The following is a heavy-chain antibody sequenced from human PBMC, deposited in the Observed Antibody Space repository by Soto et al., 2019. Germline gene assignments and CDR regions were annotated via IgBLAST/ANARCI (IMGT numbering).Heavy chain of an antibody. Sequence: EVQLLESGGGVVQPGGSLRLSCAASGFTFNSYVMSWVRQAPGKGLDWVSDIRGSGDITHYADSVKGRFSISRDNSKNTLYLQMNSLSAEDTAVYYCAKIGPNWYFDLWGRGTLVTVSS. CDR2: IRGSGDIT. CDR3: AKIGPNWYFDL. V-gene: IGHV3-23*01. J-gene: IGHJ2*01. CDR1: GFTFNSYV.